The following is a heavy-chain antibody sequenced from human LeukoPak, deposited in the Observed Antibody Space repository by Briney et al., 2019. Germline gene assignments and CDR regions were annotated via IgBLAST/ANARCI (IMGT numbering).Heavy chain of an antibody. CDR2: IYYSGST. CDR1: GGSISSYY. V-gene: IGHV4-59*01. J-gene: IGHJ6*03. Sequence: SETLSLTCTVSGGSISSYYWSWIRQPPGKGLAWIGYIYYSGSTNYNPSLKSRVTISVDTSKNQFSLKLSSVTAADTAVYYCARGVDYTNPLIDYYYYMDVWGKGTTVTVSS. D-gene: IGHD4-11*01. CDR3: ARGVDYTNPLIDYYYYMDV.